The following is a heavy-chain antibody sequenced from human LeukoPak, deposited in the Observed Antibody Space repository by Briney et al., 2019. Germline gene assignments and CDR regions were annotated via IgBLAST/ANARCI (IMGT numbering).Heavy chain of an antibody. V-gene: IGHV1-18*04. J-gene: IGHJ4*02. Sequence: ASVRVSCTASGYTFTLDGISWVRQTPGQGLEWMGWITTSNGNTNYAQTLQGRVSMTTDTSTNTAYMELRSLRSDDTAVYYCARYRSGDVDYWGQGTLVTVSS. D-gene: IGHD6-19*01. CDR1: GYTFTLDG. CDR3: ARYRSGDVDY. CDR2: ITTSNGNT.